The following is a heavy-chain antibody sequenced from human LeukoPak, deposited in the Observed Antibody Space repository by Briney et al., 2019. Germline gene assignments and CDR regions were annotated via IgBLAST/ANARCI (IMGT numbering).Heavy chain of an antibody. CDR3: ARVGDYYDSSGHFDY. Sequence: ASETLSLTCTVSGGSISSGDYYWSWIRQAPGKGLEWIGYIYYSGSTYYNPSLKSRVTISVDTSKNQFSLKLSSVTAADTAVYYCARVGDYYDSSGHFDYWGQGTLVTVSS. CDR2: IYYSGST. CDR1: GGSISSGDYY. J-gene: IGHJ4*02. D-gene: IGHD3-22*01. V-gene: IGHV4-30-4*08.